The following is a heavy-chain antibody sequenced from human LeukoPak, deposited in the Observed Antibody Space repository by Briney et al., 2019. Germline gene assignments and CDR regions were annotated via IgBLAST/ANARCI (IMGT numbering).Heavy chain of an antibody. D-gene: IGHD2-2*01. CDR2: IRYDGSDK. J-gene: IGHJ4*02. Sequence: TGGSLRLSCAASGFSVSDYGMHWVRQAPGEGLEWVAFIRYDGSDKKYADSVKGRFTISREDHKNTMYLHMNSLRVDDTAVYYCAKVPNQYQLLSPLDYWGQGTLVTVSS. V-gene: IGHV3-30*02. CDR3: AKVPNQYQLLSPLDY. CDR1: GFSVSDYG.